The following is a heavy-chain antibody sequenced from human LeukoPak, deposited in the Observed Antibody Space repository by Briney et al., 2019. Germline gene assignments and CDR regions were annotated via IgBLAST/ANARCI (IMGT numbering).Heavy chain of an antibody. CDR2: IKGKPDGGAI. V-gene: IGHV3-15*01. J-gene: IGHJ4*02. CDR3: TTDPRY. Sequence: GGSLRLSCSASGLGRSFKETWMSWVRRAPGKGLEWIGRIKGKPDGGAIDYIAPVRGRFCISRDDSKNLVFLQMDSLKIEDTAVYYCTTDPRYWGQGTMVTVSS. CDR1: GLGRSFKETW.